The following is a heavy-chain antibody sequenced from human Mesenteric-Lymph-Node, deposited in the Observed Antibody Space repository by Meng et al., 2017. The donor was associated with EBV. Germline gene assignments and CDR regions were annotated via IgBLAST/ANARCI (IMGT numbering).Heavy chain of an antibody. D-gene: IGHD1-14*01. CDR1: GGSISGYY. CDR3: ARARAEGPDYWYFDL. V-gene: IGHV4-59*01. CDR2: IYYPGST. J-gene: IGHJ2*01. Sequence: QEQLQESGPGLVNPSEPLSLTCTVSGGSISGYYWSWIRQPPGKGLEWFGCIYNSGSTIYYPGSTNYNPSLKSRVTMSVDTSKNQFSLRLTSLTAADTALYYCARARAEGPDYWYFDLWGRGTLVTVSS.